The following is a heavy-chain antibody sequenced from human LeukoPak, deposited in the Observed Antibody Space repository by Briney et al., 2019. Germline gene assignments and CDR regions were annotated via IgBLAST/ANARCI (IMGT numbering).Heavy chain of an antibody. CDR2: ISYDGSNK. D-gene: IGHD4-17*01. CDR1: GFTFSSYA. J-gene: IGHJ4*02. Sequence: GRSLRLSCAASGFTFSSYAMHWVRQAPGKGLEWVAVISYDGSNKYYADSVKGRFTISRDNSNNTLYLQMNSLRAEDTAVYYCAKQPRYGDYGGYFDYWGQGTLVTVSS. CDR3: AKQPRYGDYGGYFDY. V-gene: IGHV3-30-3*02.